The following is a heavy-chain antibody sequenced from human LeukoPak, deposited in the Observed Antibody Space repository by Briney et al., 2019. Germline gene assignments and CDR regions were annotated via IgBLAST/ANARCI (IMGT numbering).Heavy chain of an antibody. CDR3: AKDTVKVTTIRRVPHYMDV. V-gene: IGHV3-7*01. CDR1: GFTFSTYW. D-gene: IGHD5-12*01. J-gene: IGHJ6*03. Sequence: GGSLRLSCAASGFTFSTYWMSWVRQAPGKGLEWVANIKQDGSEKYYVGSVKGRFTISRDNSKNTLYLQMNSLRAEDTAIYYCAKDTVKVTTIRRVPHYMDVWGKGTTVTISS. CDR2: IKQDGSEK.